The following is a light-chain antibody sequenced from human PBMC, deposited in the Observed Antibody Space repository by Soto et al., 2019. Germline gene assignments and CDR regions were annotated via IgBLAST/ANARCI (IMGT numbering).Light chain of an antibody. J-gene: IGKJ2*01. Sequence: EILMTQSPATLSVSPGERVTLSCRASRSVSSNLAWYQQKPGQAPRLLLYGASTRATGIPARFSGSGSGTEFTLTISSLQSEDFAVYYWQQYNNWPPYTFGQGTKVDIK. CDR2: GAS. V-gene: IGKV3-15*01. CDR1: RSVSSN. CDR3: QQYNNWPPYT.